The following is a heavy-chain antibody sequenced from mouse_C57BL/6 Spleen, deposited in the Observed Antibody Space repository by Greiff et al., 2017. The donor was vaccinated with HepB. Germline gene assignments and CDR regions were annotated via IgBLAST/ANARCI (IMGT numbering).Heavy chain of an antibody. CDR3: ASSWDGYFDV. CDR1: GYTFTSYD. V-gene: IGHV1-85*01. J-gene: IGHJ1*03. D-gene: IGHD4-1*01. CDR2: IYPRDGST. Sequence: VKLVESGPELVKPGASVKLSCKASGYTFTSYDINWVKQRPGQGLEWIGWIYPRDGSTKYNEKFKGKATLTVDTSSSTAYMELHSLTSEDSAVYFCASSWDGYFDVWGTGTTVTVSS.